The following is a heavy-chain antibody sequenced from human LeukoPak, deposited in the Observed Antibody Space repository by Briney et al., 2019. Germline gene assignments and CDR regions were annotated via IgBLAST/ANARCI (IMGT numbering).Heavy chain of an antibody. CDR3: AKVRSAWYPFDN. CDR2: ISGGSGTT. Sequence: GGSLRLSCAASGFTFNNYAMNWVRQAPGKGLEWISAISGGSGTTYYADSVKGRFTISRDNSKNTLYLQVNSLRAEDTAVYYCAKVRSAWYPFDNWGQGTLVTVSS. V-gene: IGHV3-23*01. D-gene: IGHD6-19*01. J-gene: IGHJ4*02. CDR1: GFTFNNYA.